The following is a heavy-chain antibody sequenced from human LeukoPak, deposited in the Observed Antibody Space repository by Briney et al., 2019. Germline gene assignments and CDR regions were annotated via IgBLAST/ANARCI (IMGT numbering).Heavy chain of an antibody. CDR1: GGSISSYY. Sequence: SETLSLTCTVSGGSISSYYWSWIRQPPGKGLEWIGYIYYSGSTNYNPSLKSRVTISVDTSKNQFSLKLSSVTAADTAAYYCARSVEMATLGFFDYWGQGTLVTVSS. D-gene: IGHD5-24*01. CDR2: IYYSGST. CDR3: ARSVEMATLGFFDY. V-gene: IGHV4-59*08. J-gene: IGHJ4*02.